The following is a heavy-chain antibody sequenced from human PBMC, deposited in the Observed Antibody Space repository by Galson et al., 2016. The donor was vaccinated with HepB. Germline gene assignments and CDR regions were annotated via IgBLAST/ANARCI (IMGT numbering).Heavy chain of an antibody. CDR3: AKARGIAAVDY. V-gene: IGHV3-21*01. J-gene: IGHJ4*02. D-gene: IGHD6-13*01. Sequence: SLRLSCAASGFAFSSYNMNWVRQAPGQGLEWVSFISSAGTYRHYGDSVKGRFNVSRDNPRNSPYLEMRSLRVEDTAIYFCAKARGIAAVDYWGQGILVTVAS. CDR1: GFAFSSYN. CDR2: ISSAGTYR.